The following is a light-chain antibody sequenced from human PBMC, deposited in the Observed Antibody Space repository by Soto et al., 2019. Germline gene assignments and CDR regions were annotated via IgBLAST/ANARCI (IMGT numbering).Light chain of an antibody. CDR3: GSWDSSLSAYV. V-gene: IGLV1-40*01. Sequence: QSVLTQPPSVSGAPGQRVTISCTGSSSNIGAGYDVHWYQQLPGKAPKLLIYANSNRPSGIPDRFSGSKSGTSATLGITGFQTGDEADYYCGSWDSSLSAYVLGTGTKVTVL. J-gene: IGLJ1*01. CDR2: ANS. CDR1: SSNIGAGYD.